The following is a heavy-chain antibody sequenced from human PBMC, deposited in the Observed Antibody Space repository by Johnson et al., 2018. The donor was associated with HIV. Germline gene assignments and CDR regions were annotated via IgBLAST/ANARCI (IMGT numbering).Heavy chain of an antibody. V-gene: IGHV3-30-3*01. J-gene: IGHJ3*02. CDR1: GFTFSSYA. CDR3: ARGLTGRYYYDSSGDAFDI. CDR2: ISYDGSNK. Sequence: QVQLVESGGVMVQPGGSLRLSCAVSGFTFSSYAMHWVRQAPGKGLEWETVISYDGSNKYYADSVKGRFTISRDNSKNTLYLQMNSLRAEDTAVYYCARGLTGRYYYDSSGDAFDIWGQGTMVTVSS. D-gene: IGHD3-22*01.